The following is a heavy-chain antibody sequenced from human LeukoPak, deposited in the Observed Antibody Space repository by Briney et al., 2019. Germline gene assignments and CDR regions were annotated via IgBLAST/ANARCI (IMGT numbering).Heavy chain of an antibody. CDR3: AKQVATRGEFDY. Sequence: GRSLRLSRAASGFTFSSYGMHWVRQAPGKGLEWVAVISYDGSNKYYADSVKGRFTISRDNSKNTLYLQMNSLRAEDTAVYYCAKQVATRGEFDYWGQGTLVTVSS. CDR1: GFTFSSYG. CDR2: ISYDGSNK. D-gene: IGHD5-12*01. J-gene: IGHJ4*02. V-gene: IGHV3-30*18.